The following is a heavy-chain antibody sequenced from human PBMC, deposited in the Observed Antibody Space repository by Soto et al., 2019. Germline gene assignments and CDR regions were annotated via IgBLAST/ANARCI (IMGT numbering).Heavy chain of an antibody. Sequence: PGGSLRLSCAASGFTVSSNYISWVRQAPGKGLEWVSGIYGSASQTFYADSVKGRFTISRDQSSSTVYLQMNSLKAEDTAVYYCAKDKEPDGVWDIDFWGRGTRVTVS. D-gene: IGHD3-16*01. J-gene: IGHJ4*02. V-gene: IGHV3-53*01. CDR3: AKDKEPDGVWDIDF. CDR2: IYGSASQT. CDR1: GFTVSSNY.